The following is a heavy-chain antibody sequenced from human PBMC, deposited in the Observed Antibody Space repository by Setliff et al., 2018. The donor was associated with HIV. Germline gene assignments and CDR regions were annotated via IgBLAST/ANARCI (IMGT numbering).Heavy chain of an antibody. CDR3: AREGDYNFDNTGYLRGGYYYYCMDV. D-gene: IGHD3-22*01. V-gene: IGHV4-4*07. Sequence: PSETLSLTCTISGGSFGVYRWSWIRQSARRGLEWIGRIDSSGTTDYKPSLKGRVAISVDTSRNQFSLRVTSVTAADTAVYYCAREGDYNFDNTGYLRGGYYYYCMDVWGKGTTVTVSS. J-gene: IGHJ6*03. CDR2: IDSSGTT. CDR1: GGSFGVYR.